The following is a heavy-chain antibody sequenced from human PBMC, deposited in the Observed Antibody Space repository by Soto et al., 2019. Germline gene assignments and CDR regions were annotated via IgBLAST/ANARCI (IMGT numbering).Heavy chain of an antibody. CDR2: IYCDDDK. D-gene: IGHD2-15*01. CDR3: AHTERKGVVVVADPCDY. Sequence: QITLKESGPTLVKPTQTLTLTCTFSGFSLSTSGVGVGWIRQPPGKALEWLALIYCDDDKRYSPSLTSRLTSTKDAAKHQVVLTMTNMDPVDTATYYCAHTERKGVVVVADPCDYWGQGTLVTVSS. CDR1: GFSLSTSGVG. J-gene: IGHJ4*02. V-gene: IGHV2-5*02.